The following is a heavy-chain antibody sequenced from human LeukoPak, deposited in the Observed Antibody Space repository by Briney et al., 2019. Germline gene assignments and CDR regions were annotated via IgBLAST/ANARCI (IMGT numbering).Heavy chain of an antibody. CDR2: IYHSGNT. CDR1: GGSISSSSYY. J-gene: IGHJ3*02. CDR3: ARGEVGPINADAFDI. V-gene: IGHV4-39*01. Sequence: SETLSLTCIVSGGSISSSSYYWGWIRQPPGKGLEWIGNIYHSGNTYYNPSLKSRVTISVDTSKNQFSLKLSSVTAADTAVYYCARGEVGPINADAFDIWGQGTMVTVSS. D-gene: IGHD3/OR15-3a*01.